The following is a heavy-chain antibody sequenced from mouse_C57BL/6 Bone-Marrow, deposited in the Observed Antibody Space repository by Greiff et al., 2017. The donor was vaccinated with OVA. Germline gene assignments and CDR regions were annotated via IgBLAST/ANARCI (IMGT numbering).Heavy chain of an antibody. CDR3: ARAWLTGYYAMDY. D-gene: IGHD4-1*01. J-gene: IGHJ4*01. CDR2: INPSNGGT. CDR1: GYTFTSYW. Sequence: QVQLQQPGTELVKPGASVKLSCKASGYTFTSYWMHWVKQRPGQGLEWIGNINPSNGGTNYNEKVKSKATLTVDKSSSTAYMQLSSLTSEDSAVYYCARAWLTGYYAMDYWGQGTSVTVSS. V-gene: IGHV1-53*01.